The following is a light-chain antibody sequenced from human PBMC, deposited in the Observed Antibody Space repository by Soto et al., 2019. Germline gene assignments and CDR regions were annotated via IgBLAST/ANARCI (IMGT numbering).Light chain of an antibody. V-gene: IGLV2-14*01. J-gene: IGLJ2*01. CDR3: SSFSSITREV. CDR2: EVS. Sequence: QSVLTQPASVSGSPGQSITISCTGTSSDVGGYSYVSWYQQHPGKTPKLMIYEVSNRPSGVSHRFSGSKSGNTASLTISGFQTEDEADYYRSSFSSITREVFGGGTQLTVL. CDR1: SSDVGGYSY.